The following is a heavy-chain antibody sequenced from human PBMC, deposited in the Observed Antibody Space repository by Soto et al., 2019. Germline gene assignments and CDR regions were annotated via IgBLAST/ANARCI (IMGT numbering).Heavy chain of an antibody. V-gene: IGHV3-23*01. Sequence: EVQLLESGGGLVQPGEYLRVSCAASGFTFSSYAMSWVPQAPGKGLEWVSVITGSDDSTYYAYSVKGRFTISRDNSKNTLYLKMNSLRAEDTAVYYCAKRSSSSTFDYWGQGTLVTVSS. CDR1: GFTFSSYA. CDR3: AKRSSSSTFDY. D-gene: IGHD6-6*01. J-gene: IGHJ4*02. CDR2: ITGSDDST.